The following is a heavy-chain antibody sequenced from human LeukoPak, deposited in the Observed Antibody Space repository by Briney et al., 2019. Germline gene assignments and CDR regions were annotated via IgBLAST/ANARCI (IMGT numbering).Heavy chain of an antibody. CDR2: MNPNSGNT. CDR3: ARIRTPSYYYDSSGYYSHYFDS. Sequence: GASVKVSCKASGYTFTSYDINWVRQATGQGLEWMGWMNPNSGNTGYAQKFQGRVTITRNTSISTAYMELSSLRSEDTAVYYCARIRTPSYYYDSSGYYSHYFDSWGQGTLVTVSS. V-gene: IGHV1-8*03. CDR1: GYTFTSYD. J-gene: IGHJ4*02. D-gene: IGHD3-22*01.